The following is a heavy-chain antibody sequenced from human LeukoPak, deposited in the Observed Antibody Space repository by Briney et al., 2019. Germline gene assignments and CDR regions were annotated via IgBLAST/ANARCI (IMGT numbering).Heavy chain of an antibody. V-gene: IGHV3-48*01. D-gene: IGHD1-26*01. CDR1: GFTFSSYS. CDR3: ARVSPIVGATRALDY. J-gene: IGHJ4*02. CDR2: ISSSSSTI. Sequence: PGGSLRLSCAASGFTFSSYSMNWVRQAPGKGLEWVSYISSSSSTIYYADSVKGRFTFSRDNSKNTLYLQINSLRAEDTAVYFCARVSPIVGATRALDYWGQGTLVTVSS.